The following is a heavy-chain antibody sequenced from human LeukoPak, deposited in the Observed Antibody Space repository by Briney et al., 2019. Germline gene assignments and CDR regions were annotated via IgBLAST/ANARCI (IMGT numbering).Heavy chain of an antibody. J-gene: IGHJ4*02. CDR2: IRPDGSEK. CDR3: ARDNWNSFDY. V-gene: IGHV3-7*01. D-gene: IGHD1-20*01. Sequence: GGSLRLSCADSGLTFSSYWMSWVRQAPGKGLEWVANIRPDGSEKYYVDSVKGRFTISRENAKNSLYLQMNSLRAEDTAVYYCARDNWNSFDYWGQGTLVTVSS. CDR1: GLTFSSYW.